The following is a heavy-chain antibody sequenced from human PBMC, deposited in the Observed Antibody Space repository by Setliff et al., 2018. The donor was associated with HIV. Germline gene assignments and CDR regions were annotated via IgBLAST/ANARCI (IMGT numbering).Heavy chain of an antibody. V-gene: IGHV7-4-1*02. J-gene: IGHJ6*02. CDR3: ARALVYGDYPPGDLYYSSGMDV. Sequence: ASVKVSCKASGYTFTSYAMNWERQAPGQGLEWMGWINTNTGNPTFAQGFTGRFVFSLDTSVSTAYLQISSLKAEDTAVYYCARALVYGDYPPGDLYYSSGMDVWGQGTTVTVSS. CDR2: INTNTGNP. D-gene: IGHD4-17*01. CDR1: GYTFTSYA.